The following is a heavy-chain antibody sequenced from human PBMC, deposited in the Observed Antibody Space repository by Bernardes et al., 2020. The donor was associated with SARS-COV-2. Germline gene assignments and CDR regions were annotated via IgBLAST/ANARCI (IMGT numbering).Heavy chain of an antibody. V-gene: IGHV3-30-3*01. CDR2: ISNDGSIK. Sequence: RGSLRLSCTATGFTFSSSARPRVRQAPGKGPEWVAVISNDGSIKYYTDSVKRRFTNSRDNSKNTLYLLMNSLRTDDTAVYYCTRGLELELITWFDYWGQGTLVTVSS. D-gene: IGHD1-7*01. CDR3: TRGLELELITWFDY. J-gene: IGHJ4*02. CDR1: GFTFSSSA.